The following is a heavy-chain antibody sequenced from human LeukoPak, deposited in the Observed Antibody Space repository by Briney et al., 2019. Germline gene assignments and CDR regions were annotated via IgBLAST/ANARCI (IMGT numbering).Heavy chain of an antibody. V-gene: IGHV4-4*07. Sequence: SETLSLTCTVSGASISSYYYNWIRQTAGRGLEWIGRLYISGSTDYNPSLKSRVTISVDRSTNQFSLNLRSVTAADTAVYFCARDLSGSLYFDYWGQGVLVTVSS. CDR2: LYISGST. D-gene: IGHD3-10*01. CDR3: ARDLSGSLYFDY. J-gene: IGHJ4*02. CDR1: GASISSYY.